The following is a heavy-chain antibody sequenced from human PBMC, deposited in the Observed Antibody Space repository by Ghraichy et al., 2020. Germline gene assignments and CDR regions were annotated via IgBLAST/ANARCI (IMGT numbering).Heavy chain of an antibody. Sequence: SCTVSGGSLSEYYWSWIRQPPGKGLEWMGYVFHTGSTEYNPSFTSRMTISVDTSKNRISLTLNSVSAADTAVYYCATDAATGYFDPWGRGTLVTVSS. CDR2: VFHTGST. V-gene: IGHV4-59*01. J-gene: IGHJ5*02. D-gene: IGHD6-25*01. CDR3: ATDAATGYFDP. CDR1: GGSLSEYY.